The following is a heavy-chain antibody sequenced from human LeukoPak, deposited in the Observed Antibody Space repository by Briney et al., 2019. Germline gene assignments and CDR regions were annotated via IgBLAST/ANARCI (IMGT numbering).Heavy chain of an antibody. J-gene: IGHJ4*02. CDR3: AKVADSGYFESIDF. V-gene: IGHV3-23*01. CDR2: ISGSGGST. CDR1: GFTFSSYG. Sequence: PGGSLRLSCAASGFTFSSYGMSWVRQAPGKGLEWVSAISGSGGSTYYADSVKGRFTISRDNSKNTLYLQMNSLRAEDTAVYYCAKVADSGYFESIDFWGQGTLVTVSS. D-gene: IGHD3-22*01.